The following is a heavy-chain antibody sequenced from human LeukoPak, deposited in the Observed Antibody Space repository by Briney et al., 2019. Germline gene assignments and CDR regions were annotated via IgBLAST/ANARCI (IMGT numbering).Heavy chain of an antibody. D-gene: IGHD4-23*01. CDR1: GGTFSSYA. CDR2: IIPIFGTA. CDR3: ARDGGNSAWDWFDP. J-gene: IGHJ5*02. Sequence: SVKVSCKASGGTFSSYAISWVRQAPGQGLEWMGGIIPIFGTANYAQKFQGRVTITADESTSTAYMELSGLRSEDTAVYYCARDGGNSAWDWFDPWGQGTLVTVSS. V-gene: IGHV1-69*13.